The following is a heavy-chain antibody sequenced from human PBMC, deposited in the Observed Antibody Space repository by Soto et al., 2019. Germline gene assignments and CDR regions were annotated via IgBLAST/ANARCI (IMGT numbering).Heavy chain of an antibody. V-gene: IGHV4-59*08. CDR2: IYYGGST. CDR1: GGSISSYY. CDR3: ARLHGYCISTSCYGYYAMDV. Sequence: SETLSLTCTVSGGSISSYYWSWIRQPPGKGLEWIGYIYYGGSTNYNPSLKSRVTISVDTSKNQFSLKLSSVTAADTAVYYCARLHGYCISTSCYGYYAMDVWGQGTTVTVSS. J-gene: IGHJ6*02. D-gene: IGHD2-2*01.